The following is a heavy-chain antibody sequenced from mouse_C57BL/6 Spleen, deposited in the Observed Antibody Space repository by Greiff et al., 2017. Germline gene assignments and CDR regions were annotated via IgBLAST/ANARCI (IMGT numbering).Heavy chain of an antibody. V-gene: IGHV5-17*01. J-gene: IGHJ3*01. D-gene: IGHD1-1*01. CDR2: ISSGSSTI. CDR1: GFTFSDYG. Sequence: VQLKESGGGLVKPGGSLKLSCAASGFTFSDYGMHWVRQAPEKGLEWVAYISSGSSTIYYADTVKGRFTISRDNAQNTLFLQMTILRSEDTAMYYCARRLSGYYGFAYWGQGTLVTVSA. CDR3: ARRLSGYYGFAY.